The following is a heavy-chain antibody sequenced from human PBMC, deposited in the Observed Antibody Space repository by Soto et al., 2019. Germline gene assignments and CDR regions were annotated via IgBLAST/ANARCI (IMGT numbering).Heavy chain of an antibody. CDR3: ARGPRGMITFGGVIPQDY. CDR1: GYTFTSYD. J-gene: IGHJ4*02. Sequence: QVQLVQSGAEVKKPGASVKVSCKASGYTFTSYDINWVRQATGQGLEWMGWMNPNSGNTGYAQKFQGRVTKTRNTSISTAYMELSSLRSEDTAVYYCARGPRGMITFGGVIPQDYWGQGTLVTVSS. CDR2: MNPNSGNT. V-gene: IGHV1-8*01. D-gene: IGHD3-16*02.